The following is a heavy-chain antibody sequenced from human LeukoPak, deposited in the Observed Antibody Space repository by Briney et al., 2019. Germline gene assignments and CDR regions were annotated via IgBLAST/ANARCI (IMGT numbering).Heavy chain of an antibody. J-gene: IGHJ3*02. CDR3: ARYSSGWYPHAFDI. CDR2: ISSSSYI. Sequence: PGGSLRLSCAASGFTFSSYNMNWVRQAPGKGLEWVSSISSSSYIYYADSVKGRFTISRDNAKNSLYLQMNSLRAEDTAVYYCARYSSGWYPHAFDIWGQGTMVTVSS. D-gene: IGHD6-19*01. V-gene: IGHV3-21*01. CDR1: GFTFSSYN.